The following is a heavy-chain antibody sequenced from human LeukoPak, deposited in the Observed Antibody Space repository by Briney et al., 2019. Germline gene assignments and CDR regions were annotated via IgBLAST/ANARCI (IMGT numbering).Heavy chain of an antibody. V-gene: IGHV3-33*08. D-gene: IGHD3-22*01. CDR3: ARGNYYDNPTVDY. CDR2: IWYDGSNK. J-gene: IGHJ4*02. Sequence: GGSLRLSCAASGFTFSSYAMHWVRQAPGKGLEWVAVIWYDGSNKYYADSVKGRFTISRDNSKNTLYLQMNSLRAEDTAVYYCARGNYYDNPTVDYWGQGTLVTVSS. CDR1: GFTFSSYA.